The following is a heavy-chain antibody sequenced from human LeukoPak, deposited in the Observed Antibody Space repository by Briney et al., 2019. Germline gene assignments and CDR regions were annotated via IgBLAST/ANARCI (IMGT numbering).Heavy chain of an antibody. J-gene: IGHJ4*02. Sequence: SETLSLTCTVSGGSINNSSYYWGWIRQPPGKGLEWIGSIYYSGSTYYNPSLKSRVTMSVDTSKNQFSLKLSSVTAADTAVYYCARDYTAKEEYFDYWGQGTLVTVSS. CDR2: IYYSGST. CDR1: GGSINNSSYY. V-gene: IGHV4-39*07. CDR3: ARDYTAKEEYFDY. D-gene: IGHD3-16*01.